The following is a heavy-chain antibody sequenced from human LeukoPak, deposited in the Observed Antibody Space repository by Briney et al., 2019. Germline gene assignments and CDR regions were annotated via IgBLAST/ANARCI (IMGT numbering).Heavy chain of an antibody. CDR1: GFTFSSYA. CDR3: ARTFRGIDY. V-gene: IGHV3-48*03. Sequence: GGSLRLSCTASGFTFSSYAMSWVRQAPGKGLEWVSYISSGGSTIYYADSVKGRFTISRDNAKNSLYLQMNSLRAEDTAVYYCARTFRGIDYWGQGTLVTVSS. CDR2: ISSGGSTI. D-gene: IGHD3-10*01. J-gene: IGHJ4*02.